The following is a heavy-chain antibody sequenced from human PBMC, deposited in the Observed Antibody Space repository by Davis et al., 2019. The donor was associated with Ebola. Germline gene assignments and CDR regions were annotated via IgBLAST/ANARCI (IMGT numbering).Heavy chain of an antibody. D-gene: IGHD3-10*01. CDR1: GYTFTSYG. Sequence: ASVKVSCKASGYTFTSYGISWVRQAPGQGLEWMGWIGAYNGNTNYAQKLQGRVTMTTDTSTSTAYMELRSLRSDDTAVYYCASPGYGSGSVLNYGMDVWGQGTTVTVSS. CDR3: ASPGYGSGSVLNYGMDV. V-gene: IGHV1-18*01. J-gene: IGHJ6*02. CDR2: IGAYNGNT.